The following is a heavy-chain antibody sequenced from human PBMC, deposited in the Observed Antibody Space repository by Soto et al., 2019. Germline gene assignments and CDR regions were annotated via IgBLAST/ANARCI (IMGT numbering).Heavy chain of an antibody. D-gene: IGHD1-7*01. Sequence: QVQLQQWGAGLLKPSETLSLTCAVYGGSFSGYYWSWIRQPPGKGLERIGEVNHSGSTNYNPSLKSRVTISVDTTKNHCSLKLSSVTAADTAVYYCANGRHGITGTQRRPLDSWGQGTLVTVSS. CDR3: ANGRHGITGTQRRPLDS. V-gene: IGHV4-34*01. J-gene: IGHJ4*02. CDR2: VNHSGST. CDR1: GGSFSGYY.